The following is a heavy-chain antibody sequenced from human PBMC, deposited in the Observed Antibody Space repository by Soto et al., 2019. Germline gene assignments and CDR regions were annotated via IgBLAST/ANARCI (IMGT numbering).Heavy chain of an antibody. CDR3: ATAGQMTGYYYYYYGMDV. V-gene: IGHV1-24*01. D-gene: IGHD3-9*01. CDR1: GYTLTELS. Sequence: ASVKVSCKVSGYTLTELSMHWVRQAPGKGLEWMGGFDPEDGETIYAQKFQGRVTMTEDTSTDTAYMELSSLRSEDTAVYYCATAGQMTGYYYYYYGMDVWGQGTTVTVSS. CDR2: FDPEDGET. J-gene: IGHJ6*02.